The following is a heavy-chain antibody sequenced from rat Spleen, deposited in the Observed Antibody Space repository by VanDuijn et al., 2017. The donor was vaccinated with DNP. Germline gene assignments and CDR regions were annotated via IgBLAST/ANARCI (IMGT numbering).Heavy chain of an antibody. V-gene: IGHV5-29*01. J-gene: IGHJ4*01. D-gene: IGHD1-10*01. CDR2: ISYNGGTP. Sequence: FSDYGMAWVRQAPTKGLVWVASISYNGGTPYYRDSVKGRFTISRDNAQSTLYLQMDSLRSEDTATYYCARHRTTSPYYYAMDAWGQGASITVSS. CDR1: FSDYG. CDR3: ARHRTTSPYYYAMDA.